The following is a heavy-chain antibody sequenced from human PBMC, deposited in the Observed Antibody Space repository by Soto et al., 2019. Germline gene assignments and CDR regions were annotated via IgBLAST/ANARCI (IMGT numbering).Heavy chain of an antibody. Sequence: VQLVECGGGVVQPGRSLRHSCAASGFTFSSYAMHWVRQAPGKGLEWVAVISYDGSNKYYADSVKGRFTISRDNSKNTLYLQMNSLRAEDTAVYYCARGGDFWSGSPPYYYYGMDVWAQGTTVTVSS. V-gene: IGHV3-30-3*01. CDR2: ISYDGSNK. J-gene: IGHJ6*02. D-gene: IGHD3-3*01. CDR1: GFTFSSYA. CDR3: ARGGDFWSGSPPYYYYGMDV.